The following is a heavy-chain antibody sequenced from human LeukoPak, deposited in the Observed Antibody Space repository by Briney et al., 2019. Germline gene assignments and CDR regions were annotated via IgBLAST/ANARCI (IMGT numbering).Heavy chain of an antibody. J-gene: IGHJ4*02. D-gene: IGHD3-3*01. CDR3: ARGGKRITIFGVVITTGYFDY. V-gene: IGHV4-38-2*02. CDR2: IYHSGST. CDR1: GYSISSGYY. Sequence: SETLSLTCTVSGYSISSGYYWGWIRQPPGKGLEWIGSIYHSGSTYYNPSLKSRVTISVDTSKNQFSLKLSSVTAADTAVYYCARGGKRITIFGVVITTGYFDYWGQGTLVTVSS.